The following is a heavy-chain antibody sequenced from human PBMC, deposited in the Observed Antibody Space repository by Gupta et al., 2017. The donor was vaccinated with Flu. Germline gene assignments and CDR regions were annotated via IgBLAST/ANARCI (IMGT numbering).Heavy chain of an antibody. Sequence: TFSSYGMNWVRQAPGKGLEWVAVIWYDENYKYYAGSVKGRFTISRDNAKDTVYLQMNSLRADDTAIYFCAKSEYCAGGACYSPADHWGQGTLVTVSS. V-gene: IGHV3-33*03. J-gene: IGHJ4*02. CDR2: IWYDENYK. CDR3: AKSEYCAGGACYSPADH. CDR1: TFSSYG. D-gene: IGHD2-8*02.